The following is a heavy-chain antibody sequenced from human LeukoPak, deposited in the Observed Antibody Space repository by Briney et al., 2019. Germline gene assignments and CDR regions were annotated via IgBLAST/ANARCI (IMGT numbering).Heavy chain of an antibody. Sequence: PGGSLRLSCAAPGFTFSSYWMSWVRQAPGKGLEWVSSISSSSKYIYYADSVKGRFTISRDNAKNSLYLQMNSLRAEDTAVYYCAREPFWSGYFSNLHFDYWGRGTLVTVSS. CDR2: ISSSSKYI. D-gene: IGHD3-3*01. CDR3: AREPFWSGYFSNLHFDY. V-gene: IGHV3-21*01. J-gene: IGHJ4*02. CDR1: GFTFSSYW.